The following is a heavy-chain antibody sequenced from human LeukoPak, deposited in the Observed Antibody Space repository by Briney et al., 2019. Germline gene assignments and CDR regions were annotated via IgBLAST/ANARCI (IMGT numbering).Heavy chain of an antibody. CDR3: AKVRVGSGGELDDAFDV. CDR1: GFTFNDYA. Sequence: GGSLRLSCVASGFTFNDYAMHWVRQAPGRGLEWVSGISWNSASIDYGDHVRGRFTISRDDAKKSVFLQMSSLRPEDTALYFCAKVRVGSGGELDDAFDVWGQGTMVTVSS. J-gene: IGHJ3*01. CDR2: ISWNSASI. D-gene: IGHD2-15*01. V-gene: IGHV3-9*01.